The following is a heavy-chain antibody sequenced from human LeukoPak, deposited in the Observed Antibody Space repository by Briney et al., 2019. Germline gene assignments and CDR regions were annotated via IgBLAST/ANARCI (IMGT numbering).Heavy chain of an antibody. D-gene: IGHD3-10*01. J-gene: IGHJ4*02. CDR3: ARSYGSLHPFDY. CDR2: MNPNSGNT. CDR1: GYTFTSYD. V-gene: IGHV1-8*01. Sequence: GASVKVSCKASGYTFTSYDINWVRQATGQGLEWMGWMNPNSGNTGYAQKFQGRVTMTRNTSISTAYMELSSLRSKDTAVYYCARSYGSLHPFDYWGQGTLVTVSS.